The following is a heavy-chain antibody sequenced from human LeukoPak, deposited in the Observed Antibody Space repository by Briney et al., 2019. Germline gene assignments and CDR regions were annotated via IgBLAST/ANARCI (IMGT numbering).Heavy chain of an antibody. V-gene: IGHV1-69*01. J-gene: IGHJ6*04. CDR2: IIPIFGTA. CDR1: GGTFSSYA. Sequence: GSSVTVSCKASGGTFSSYAIRWVRQAPGQGLEWMGGIIPIFGTANYAQKFQGRVTITADESTSTAYMELSSLRSEDTAVYYCARARSFALGGYYYGMDVWGKGTTVTVSS. D-gene: IGHD3-16*01. CDR3: ARARSFALGGYYYGMDV.